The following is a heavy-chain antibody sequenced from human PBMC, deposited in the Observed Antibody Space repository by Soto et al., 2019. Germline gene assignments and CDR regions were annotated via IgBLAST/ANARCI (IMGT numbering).Heavy chain of an antibody. CDR1: GFTFSSYG. D-gene: IGHD3-3*01. CDR2: ISYDGSNK. CDR3: AKVGLPSYYDFWSGPIRGGYYYYGMDV. V-gene: IGHV3-30*18. Sequence: GGSLRLSCAASGFTFSSYGMHWVRQAPGKGLEWVAVISYDGSNKYYADSVKGRFTISRDNSKNTLYLQMNSLRAEDTAVYYCAKVGLPSYYDFWSGPIRGGYYYYGMDVWGQGTTVTVSS. J-gene: IGHJ6*02.